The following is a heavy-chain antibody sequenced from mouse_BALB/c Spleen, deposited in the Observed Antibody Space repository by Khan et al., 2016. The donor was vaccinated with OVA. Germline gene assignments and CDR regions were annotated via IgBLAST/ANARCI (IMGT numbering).Heavy chain of an antibody. Sequence: VQLKESGAELVKPGASVKLSCTASGFNIKDTYMHWVKQRPEQGLEWIGRIDPANGNTKYDPKFQGKATIKADTSSNTAYLQLSSLTSEDTAVYYCVAYYRYDFAYWGQGTLVTVSA. D-gene: IGHD2-14*01. J-gene: IGHJ3*01. CDR1: GFNIKDTY. CDR2: IDPANGNT. CDR3: VAYYRYDFAY. V-gene: IGHV14-3*02.